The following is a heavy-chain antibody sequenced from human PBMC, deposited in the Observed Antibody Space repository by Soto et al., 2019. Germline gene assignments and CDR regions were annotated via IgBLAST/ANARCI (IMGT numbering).Heavy chain of an antibody. CDR1: GGSISSSSYY. D-gene: IGHD6-6*01. Sequence: SETLSLTCTVSGGSISSSSYYWGWIRQPPGKGLEWIGSIYYSGSTYYNPSLKSRVTISVDTSKNQFSLKLSSVTAADTAVYYCARRWRTGQLDVTPIGISYYGMDVWGQGTTVTVSS. CDR3: ARRWRTGQLDVTPIGISYYGMDV. CDR2: IYYSGST. V-gene: IGHV4-39*01. J-gene: IGHJ6*02.